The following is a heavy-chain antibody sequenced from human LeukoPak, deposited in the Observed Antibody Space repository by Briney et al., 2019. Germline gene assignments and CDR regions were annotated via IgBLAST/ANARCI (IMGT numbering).Heavy chain of an antibody. CDR1: GGTFSSYA. D-gene: IGHD6-13*01. CDR3: ARDRSHLSSSWYWFDP. Sequence: GASVKVSCKASGGTFSSYAISWVRQAPGQGLEWMGGIIPIFGTANYAQKFQGRVTMTRDTSISTAYMELSRLRSDDTAVYYCARDRSHLSSSWYWFDPWGQGTLVTVSS. CDR2: IIPIFGTA. V-gene: IGHV1-69*05. J-gene: IGHJ5*02.